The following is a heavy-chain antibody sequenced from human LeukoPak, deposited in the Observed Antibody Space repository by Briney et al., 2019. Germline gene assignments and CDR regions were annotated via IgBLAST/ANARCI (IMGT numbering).Heavy chain of an antibody. D-gene: IGHD6-6*01. J-gene: IGHJ3*02. CDR2: IYYSGRT. CDR1: GGSISSSSYY. V-gene: IGHV4-39*07. CDR3: ATDSSSYDAFDI. Sequence: SETLSLTCTVSGGSISSSSYYWGWLRQPPGKGLEWIGNIYYSGRTYYNPSLKSRVTISLDTSKNQFSLRLSSVTAADTAVYHCATDSSSYDAFDIWGQGTMVTVSS.